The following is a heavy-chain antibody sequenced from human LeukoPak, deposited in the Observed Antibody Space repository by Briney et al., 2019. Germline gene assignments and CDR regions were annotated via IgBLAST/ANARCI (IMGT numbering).Heavy chain of an antibody. CDR1: GYTLTELS. D-gene: IGHD6-13*01. V-gene: IGHV1-24*01. CDR3: ATDRRIAAAGRLYNWFDP. J-gene: IGHJ5*02. Sequence: ASVKVSCKVSGYTLTELSMHWVRQAPGKGLEWMGGFDPEDGGTIYAQKFQGRVTMTEDTSTDTAYMELSSLRSEDTAVYYCATDRRIAAAGRLYNWFDPWGQGTLVTVSS. CDR2: FDPEDGGT.